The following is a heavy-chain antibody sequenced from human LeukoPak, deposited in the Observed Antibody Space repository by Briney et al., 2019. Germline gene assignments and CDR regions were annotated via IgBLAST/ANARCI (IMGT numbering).Heavy chain of an antibody. J-gene: IGHJ4*02. CDR3: VKDGFRNY. CDR1: GFTFSNYA. Sequence: PGGSLRLSCAASGFTFSNYAMGWVRQAPGKGLEWVSTIGYSDNTYYADSVKGRFTISRDNSENTLYLQMNSLRAEDTAVYYCVKDGFRNYWGQGTLVTVSS. CDR2: IGYSDNT. V-gene: IGHV3-23*01. D-gene: IGHD3-10*01.